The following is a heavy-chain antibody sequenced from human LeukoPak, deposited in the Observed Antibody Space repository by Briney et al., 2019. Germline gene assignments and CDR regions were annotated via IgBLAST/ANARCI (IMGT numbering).Heavy chain of an antibody. CDR1: GFTFTTHS. CDR2: INAGGDET. D-gene: IGHD1-1*01. V-gene: IGHV3-23*01. Sequence: GGSLRLSVEPLGFTFTTHSMTWFGKLQGKGLRWVSTINAGGDETHYTDSVRGRFTIFRDNSKNTVYLQMNSLRADDTAVYYCAKEGYYNFADWGQGTLVPVSS. CDR3: AKEGYYNFAD. J-gene: IGHJ4*02.